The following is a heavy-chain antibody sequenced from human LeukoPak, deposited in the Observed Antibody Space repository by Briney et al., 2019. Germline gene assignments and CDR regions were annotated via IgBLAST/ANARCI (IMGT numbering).Heavy chain of an antibody. V-gene: IGHV3-23*01. CDR1: GYTFTSCS. D-gene: IGHD1-26*01. CDR2: ISGGGGST. CDR3: AKGGKWDVTPFDY. Sequence: GGFLRLSCAASGYTFTSCSKNWVRKAPGKGLEWVSTISGGGGSTYYADSVKGRFTISRDNSKNTLYLQVNSLRAEDTAVYYCAKGGKWDVTPFDYWGQGTLVTVSS. J-gene: IGHJ4*02.